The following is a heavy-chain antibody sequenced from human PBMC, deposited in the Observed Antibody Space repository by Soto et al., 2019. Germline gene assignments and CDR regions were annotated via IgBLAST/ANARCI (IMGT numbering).Heavy chain of an antibody. Sequence: PSETLSLTCRVSGYSVTSSDYYWAWIRQPPGKGLEWIGSMFYSGLTYYNPSLKSRVTLSVDTSKNQFSVRLSSVTAADTAVYYCAPLSVSLSGPYGIHVWGQGTTGTVSS. D-gene: IGHD2-15*01. CDR3: APLSVSLSGPYGIHV. V-gene: IGHV4-39*01. CDR1: GYSVTSSDYY. CDR2: MFYSGLT. J-gene: IGHJ6*02.